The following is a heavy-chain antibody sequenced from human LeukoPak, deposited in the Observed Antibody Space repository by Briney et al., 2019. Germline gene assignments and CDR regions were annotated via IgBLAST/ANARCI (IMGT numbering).Heavy chain of an antibody. CDR3: ARAPGAALD. CDR2: INHRGST. J-gene: IGHJ4*02. Sequence: SETLSLTCAVYGGSFSGYYWSWIRQPPGKGLEWIGEINHRGSTNYKPSLKSRVTVSLDTSKNQFSLKLSSVTAADTAVYYCARAPGAALDWGQGTLVTVSS. CDR1: GGSFSGYY. V-gene: IGHV4-34*01. D-gene: IGHD2-15*01.